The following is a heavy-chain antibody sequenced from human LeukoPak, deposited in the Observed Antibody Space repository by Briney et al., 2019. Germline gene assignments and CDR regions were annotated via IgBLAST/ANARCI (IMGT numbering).Heavy chain of an antibody. Sequence: GESLQISSKGSGYSFTSYWITWVRQMPGKGLEWMGRIDPSDAYTNYSPSFQGHVTISADKSISTAYLQWSSLKASDTAMYYCATQGILTGYFYFDYWGQGILVTVSS. J-gene: IGHJ4*02. D-gene: IGHD3-9*01. V-gene: IGHV5-10-1*01. CDR3: ATQGILTGYFYFDY. CDR2: IDPSDAYT. CDR1: GYSFTSYW.